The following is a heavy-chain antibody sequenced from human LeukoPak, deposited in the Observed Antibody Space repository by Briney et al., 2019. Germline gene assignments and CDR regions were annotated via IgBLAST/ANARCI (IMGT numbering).Heavy chain of an antibody. CDR1: GGSISSYY. CDR3: ARQSFVVEIATIPGGEAFDI. CDR2: IYYSGST. Sequence: SETLSLTCTVSGGSISSYYWSWIRQPPGKGLEWIGYIYYSGSTNYNPSLKSRVTISVDTSKNQFSLKLSSVTAADTAVYYCARQSFVVEIATIPGGEAFDIWGQGTLVTVSS. J-gene: IGHJ3*02. V-gene: IGHV4-59*08. D-gene: IGHD5-24*01.